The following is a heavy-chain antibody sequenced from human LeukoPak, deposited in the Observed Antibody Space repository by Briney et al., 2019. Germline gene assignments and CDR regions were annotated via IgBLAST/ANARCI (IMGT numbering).Heavy chain of an antibody. CDR2: IYPGDSDT. Sequence: GESLKISCKGSGYSFTSYWIGWVRQMPGKGLEWMGIIYPGDSDTRYSPSFQGQVTISADKSISTAYLQWSSLKASDTAMYYCARESYGSGSYHRYGMDVWGQGTTVTVSS. D-gene: IGHD3-10*01. V-gene: IGHV5-51*01. CDR1: GYSFTSYW. J-gene: IGHJ6*02. CDR3: ARESYGSGSYHRYGMDV.